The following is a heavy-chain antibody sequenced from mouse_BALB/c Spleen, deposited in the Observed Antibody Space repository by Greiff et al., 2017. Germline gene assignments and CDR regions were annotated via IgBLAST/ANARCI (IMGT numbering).Heavy chain of an antibody. CDR2: ISDGGSYT. J-gene: IGHJ1*01. CDR1: GFTFSDYY. D-gene: IGHD1-1*01. V-gene: IGHV5-4*02. CDR3: AGGSGYFDV. Sequence: EVKLMESGGGLVKPGGSLKLSCAASGFTFSDYYMYWVRQTPEKRLEWVATISDGGSYTYYPDSVKGRFTISRDNAKNNLYLQMSSLKSEDTAMYYCAGGSGYFDVWGAGTTVTVSS.